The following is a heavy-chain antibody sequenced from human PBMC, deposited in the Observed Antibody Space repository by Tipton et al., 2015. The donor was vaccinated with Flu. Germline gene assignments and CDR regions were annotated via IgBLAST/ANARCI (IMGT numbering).Heavy chain of an antibody. Sequence: SLRLSCAASGFTFSSYSMNWVRQAPGKGLEWVSYISSSSSTIYYADSVKGRFTTSRDNAKNSLYLQMNSLRAEDTAVYYCARVVPAAIVDYWGQGTLVTVSS. CDR1: GFTFSSYS. J-gene: IGHJ4*02. V-gene: IGHV3-48*01. D-gene: IGHD2-2*01. CDR3: ARVVPAAIVDY. CDR2: ISSSSSTI.